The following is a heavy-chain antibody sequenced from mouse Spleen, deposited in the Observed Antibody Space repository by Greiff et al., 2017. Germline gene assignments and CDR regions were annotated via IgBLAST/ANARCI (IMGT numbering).Heavy chain of an antibody. V-gene: IGHV14-3*02. CDR1: GFNIKDTY. CDR2: IDPANGNT. Sequence: VQLKESGAELVKPGASVKLSCTASGFNIKDTYMHWVKQRPEQGLEWIGRIDPANGNTKYDPKFQGKATITADTSSNTAYLQLSSLTSEDTAVYYCARRGVLRDYYAMDYWGQGTSVTVSS. J-gene: IGHJ4*01. CDR3: ARRGVLRDYYAMDY. D-gene: IGHD1-1*01.